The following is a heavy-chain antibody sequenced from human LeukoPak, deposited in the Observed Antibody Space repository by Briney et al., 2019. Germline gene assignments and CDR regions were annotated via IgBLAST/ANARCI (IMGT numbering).Heavy chain of an antibody. Sequence: GGSLRLSCAASGFTFSNAWMSWVRQAPGKGLEWVGRIKSKIDGGTTDYAAPAKGRFTISRDDSKNTLYLQMDSLKTEDTAVYYCATEFWGSYNYWGQGTLVTVSS. D-gene: IGHD7-27*01. J-gene: IGHJ4*02. CDR1: GFTFSNAW. CDR3: ATEFWGSYNY. CDR2: IKSKIDGGTT. V-gene: IGHV3-15*01.